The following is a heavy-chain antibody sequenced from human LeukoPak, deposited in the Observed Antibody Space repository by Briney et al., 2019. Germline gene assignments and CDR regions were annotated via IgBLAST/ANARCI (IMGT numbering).Heavy chain of an antibody. J-gene: IGHJ4*02. CDR3: ARGRRDYIWGSYRLHY. Sequence: ASVKVSCKASGYTFTSYDINWVRQATGQGLEWMGWMNPNSGNTGYAQKFQGRVTMTRNTSISTAYMELSSLRSEDTAVYYCARGRRDYIWGSYRLHYWGQGTLVTVSS. D-gene: IGHD3-16*02. CDR2: MNPNSGNT. V-gene: IGHV1-8*01. CDR1: GYTFTSYD.